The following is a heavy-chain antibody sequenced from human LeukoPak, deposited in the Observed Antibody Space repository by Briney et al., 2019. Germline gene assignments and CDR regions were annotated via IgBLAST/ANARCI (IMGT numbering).Heavy chain of an antibody. D-gene: IGHD3-10*01. CDR2: INTNTGNP. V-gene: IGHV7-4-1*02. Sequence: ASVKVSCKASGHIFTNYAMNWVRQAPGQGLEWMGWINTNTGNPTYAQGFTGRFVFSLDTSVSTAYLQISSLKAEDTAVYYCARSRGSGIYPRETTSWGQGTLVTVSS. J-gene: IGHJ4*02. CDR3: ARSRGSGIYPRETTS. CDR1: GHIFTNYA.